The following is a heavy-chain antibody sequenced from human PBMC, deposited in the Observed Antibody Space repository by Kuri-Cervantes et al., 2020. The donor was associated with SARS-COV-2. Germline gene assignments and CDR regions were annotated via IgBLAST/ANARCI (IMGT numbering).Heavy chain of an antibody. J-gene: IGHJ4*02. CDR2: IYYSGST. D-gene: IGHD3-16*01. V-gene: IGHV4-39*01. Sequence: SETLSLTCTVSGGSISSSSYYWGWIRQPPGKGLEWIGSIYYSGSTYYNPSLKSRVTISVDTSKNQFSLKLSSVTAADTAVYYCARHKRAVTAFENYWGQGTLVTVSS. CDR1: GGSISSSSYY. CDR3: ARHKRAVTAFENY.